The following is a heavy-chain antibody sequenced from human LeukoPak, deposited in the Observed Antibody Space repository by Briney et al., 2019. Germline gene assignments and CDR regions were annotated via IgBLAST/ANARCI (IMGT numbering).Heavy chain of an antibody. V-gene: IGHV1-69*04. Sequence: SVKVSCKASGGTLSSYAISWVRQAPGQGLEWMGRIIPILGIANYAQKFQGRVTITADESTSTAYMELSSLRSEDTAVYYCASTIMVRGVINFDYWGQGTLVTVSS. CDR3: ASTIMVRGVINFDY. D-gene: IGHD3-10*01. CDR2: IIPILGIA. J-gene: IGHJ4*02. CDR1: GGTLSSYA.